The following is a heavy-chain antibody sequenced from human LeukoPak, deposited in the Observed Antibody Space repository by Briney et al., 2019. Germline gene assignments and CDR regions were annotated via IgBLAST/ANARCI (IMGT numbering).Heavy chain of an antibody. D-gene: IGHD2-2*01. CDR2: LNPNSGNA. J-gene: IGHJ5*02. V-gene: IGHV1-8*03. Sequence: ASVKVSCKASGYIFTTYDIGWVRQATGQGLEWMGWLNPNSGNAGYAQKFQGRVTISRNTSISTAYMELSSLRSDDTAIYYCARRKYLGWFDPWGQGNVVTVSS. CDR3: ARRKYLGWFDP. CDR1: GYIFTTYD.